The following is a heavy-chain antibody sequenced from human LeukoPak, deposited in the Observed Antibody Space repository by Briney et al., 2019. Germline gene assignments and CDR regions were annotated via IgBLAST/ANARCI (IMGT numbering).Heavy chain of an antibody. CDR2: IYYSGST. J-gene: IGHJ4*02. V-gene: IGHV4-59*01. CDR3: ARVYSSSSSSFDY. Sequence: SETLSLPCTVSVGSISSYYWSWLRQPPGKGREGIGYIYYSGSTNYNRSLKSRVTISVDTSKNQFSLKLSSVTAADTAVYYCARVYSSSSSSFDYWGQGTLVTVSS. CDR1: VGSISSYY. D-gene: IGHD6-6*01.